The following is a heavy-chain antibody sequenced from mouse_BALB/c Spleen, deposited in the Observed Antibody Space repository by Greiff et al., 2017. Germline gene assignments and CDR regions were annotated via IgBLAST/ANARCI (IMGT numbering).Heavy chain of an antibody. V-gene: IGHV14-3*02. CDR3: ARWDDGGDYYAMDY. J-gene: IGHJ4*01. CDR2: IDPANGNT. D-gene: IGHD1-2*01. Sequence: EVKLQQSGAELVKPGASVKLSCTASGFNIKDTYMHWVKQRPEQGLEWIGRIDPANGNTKYDPKFQGKATITADTSSNTAYLQLSSLTSEDTAVYYCARWDDGGDYYAMDYWGQGTSVTVSS. CDR1: GFNIKDTY.